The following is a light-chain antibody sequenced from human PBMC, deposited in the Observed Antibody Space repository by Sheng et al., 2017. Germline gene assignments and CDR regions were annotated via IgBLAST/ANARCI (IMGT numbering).Light chain of an antibody. CDR3: QQYGRHGS. CDR2: KTS. J-gene: IGKJ2*04. Sequence: DIQVTQSPSTLSASIGDSVTISCRVSQNIDRWLAWYRQKPGKAPELLIYKTSSLQSGVPSRFSGTGFGTDFTLSISNLQPDDFGTFYCQQYGRHGSFGQGTKLDDQT. V-gene: IGKV1-5*03. CDR1: QNIDRW.